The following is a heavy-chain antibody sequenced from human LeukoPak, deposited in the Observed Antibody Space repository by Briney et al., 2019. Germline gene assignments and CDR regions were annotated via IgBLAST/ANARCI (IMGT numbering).Heavy chain of an antibody. CDR1: GFTFSHYG. Sequence: GGSLRLSCAASGFTFSHYGMNWVRQAPGRGRGWVSSISSSSTYIYYADSVKGRFTISRDNAKNSLYLQMNSLRAEDTAVYCCARELELRAFDIWGQGTMVTVSS. V-gene: IGHV3-21*01. CDR3: ARELELRAFDI. D-gene: IGHD1-7*01. J-gene: IGHJ3*02. CDR2: ISSSSTYI.